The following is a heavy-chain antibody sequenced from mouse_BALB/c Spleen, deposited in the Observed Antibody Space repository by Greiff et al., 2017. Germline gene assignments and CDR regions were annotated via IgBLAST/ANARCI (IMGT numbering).Heavy chain of an antibody. Sequence: VQLQQSGAELVKPGASVKLSCTASGFNIKDTYMHWVKQRPEQGLGWIGRIDPANGNTKYDPKFQGKATITADTSSNTAYLQLSSLTSEDTAVYYCARSPYGNYPDYWGQGTTLTVSS. CDR1: GFNIKDTY. V-gene: IGHV14-3*02. D-gene: IGHD2-1*01. CDR3: ARSPYGNYPDY. CDR2: IDPANGNT. J-gene: IGHJ2*01.